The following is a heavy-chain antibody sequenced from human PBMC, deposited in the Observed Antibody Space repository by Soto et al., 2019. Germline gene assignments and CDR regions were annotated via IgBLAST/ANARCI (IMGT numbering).Heavy chain of an antibody. V-gene: IGHV3-30*03. J-gene: IGHJ4*02. CDR1: GFTFSSYG. CDR3: APWFSALDY. Sequence: QVQLVESGGGVVQPGRSLRLSCAASGFTFSSYGMHWVRKAAGKGLEWVAVISYDGSNKYYADSVKGRFTISRDNSKNTLYLHMNSLGAEDSAAYYSAPWFSALDYWGQRPLVTVSS. CDR2: ISYDGSNK. D-gene: IGHD3-10*01.